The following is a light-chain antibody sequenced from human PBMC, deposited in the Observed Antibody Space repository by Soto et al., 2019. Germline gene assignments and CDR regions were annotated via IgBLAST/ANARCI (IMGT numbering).Light chain of an antibody. CDR3: TSYTSSSTLV. Sequence: QSVPTQPASVSGSPGQSITISCTGTSSDVGGHNYVSWYQQHPGKAPKLMIYVVRNRPSGVSNRFSGSKSGSTASLTISGLQAEDEADYYCTSYTSSSTLVFGTGTKVTVL. J-gene: IGLJ1*01. CDR1: SSDVGGHNY. CDR2: VVR. V-gene: IGLV2-14*01.